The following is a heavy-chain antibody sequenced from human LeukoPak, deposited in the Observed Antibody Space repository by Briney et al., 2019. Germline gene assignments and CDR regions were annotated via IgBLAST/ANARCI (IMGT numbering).Heavy chain of an antibody. CDR2: MHPSGST. J-gene: IGHJ2*01. D-gene: IGHD3-10*01. V-gene: IGHV4-4*09. Sequence: TSETLSLTCTVSGGSINSYYWGWLRQPPGNGLEWIGLMHPSGSTTYNPSVKSRVSISVDTSKNQVSLTVSSVAAADTAVYYCARLAIRATWYFDLWGRGTLVSVSS. CDR1: GGSINSYY. CDR3: ARLAIRATWYFDL.